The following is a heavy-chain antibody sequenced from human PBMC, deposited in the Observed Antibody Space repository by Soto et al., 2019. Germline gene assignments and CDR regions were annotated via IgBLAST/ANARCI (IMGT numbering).Heavy chain of an antibody. D-gene: IGHD3-10*01. CDR1: GASITDYY. CDR2: ISYSGST. V-gene: IGHV4-59*01. Sequence: QLQLQESGPGLVKPSETLSLICTVSGASITDYYWSWIRQSPGKGLEWIGYISYSGSTNYRPSPRSRVAMSVDTSRNQLSLKLSSATAADSAVYYCASDRYSGTGNAWFYYNGMDVWGQGTTVTVSS. J-gene: IGHJ6*02. CDR3: ASDRYSGTGNAWFYYNGMDV.